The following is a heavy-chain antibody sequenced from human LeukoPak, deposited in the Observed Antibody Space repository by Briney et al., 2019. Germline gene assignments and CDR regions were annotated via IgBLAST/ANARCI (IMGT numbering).Heavy chain of an antibody. D-gene: IGHD3-22*01. Sequence: GGSLRPSCAASGFTFSSYSMNWVRQAPGKGLEWVSYISSSSSYIYYADSVKGRFTISRDNAKNSLYLQMNSLRAEDTAVYYCARDPADYYDSKGYWGQGNLVTVSS. CDR3: ARDPADYYDSKGY. V-gene: IGHV3-21*01. CDR1: GFTFSSYS. J-gene: IGHJ4*02. CDR2: ISSSSSYI.